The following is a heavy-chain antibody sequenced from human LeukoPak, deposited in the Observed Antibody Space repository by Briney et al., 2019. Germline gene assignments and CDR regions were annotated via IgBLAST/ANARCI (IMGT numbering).Heavy chain of an antibody. D-gene: IGHD2-2*01. CDR3: ARDRGVGQYGYFDY. V-gene: IGHV3-33*01. CDR1: GFTFSSYG. J-gene: IGHJ4*02. Sequence: GGSLRLSCAASGFTFSSYGMHWVRQAPGKGLEWVAVIWYDGSNKCYADSVKGRFTISRDNSKNTLYLQMNSLRAEDTAVYYCARDRGVGQYGYFDYWGQGTLVTVSS. CDR2: IWYDGSNK.